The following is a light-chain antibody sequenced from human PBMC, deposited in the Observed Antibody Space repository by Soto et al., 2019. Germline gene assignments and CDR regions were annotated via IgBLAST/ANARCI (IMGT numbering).Light chain of an antibody. CDR1: DVGIKS. CDR3: QVWDRSSDHYV. CDR2: VDS. J-gene: IGLJ1*01. Sequence: SYELAQAPSVSVAPGQTATIPCGGKDVGIKSVHWYQQRPGQAPVLVIYVDSDRPSGIPDRFSASTSGNTAALTISRVEAGDEADYHCQVWDRSSDHYVFGTGTKVTVL. V-gene: IGLV3-21*02.